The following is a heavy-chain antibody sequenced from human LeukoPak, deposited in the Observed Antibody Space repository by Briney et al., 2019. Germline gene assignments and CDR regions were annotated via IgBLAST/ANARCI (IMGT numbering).Heavy chain of an antibody. Sequence: LSLTCTVSGGSISSGGYYWSWVRQAPGKGLEWVSTISNSGGSIYYADSVKGRFTISRDNSKNTLYLQMNSLRAVDTAVYYCHKYSTSGTDSWGQGTLVTVSS. CDR1: GGSISSGGYY. CDR3: HKYSTSGTDS. CDR2: ISNSGGSI. D-gene: IGHD6-6*01. J-gene: IGHJ4*02. V-gene: IGHV3-23*01.